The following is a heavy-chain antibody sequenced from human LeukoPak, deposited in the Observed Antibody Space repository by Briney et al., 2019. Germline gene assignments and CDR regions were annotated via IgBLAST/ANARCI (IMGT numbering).Heavy chain of an antibody. V-gene: IGHV4-59*08. J-gene: IGHJ4*02. CDR1: GGSISGYY. Sequence: SETLSLTCTVSGGSISGYYWSWSRQPPGKGLEWIGYTYYSGSTNYNPSLKSRVTISVDTSKNQFSLKLSSATAADTAVDYCARRYCSDGSCFSSLDYWGQGSLVTVSS. CDR2: TYYSGST. D-gene: IGHD2-15*01. CDR3: ARRYCSDGSCFSSLDY.